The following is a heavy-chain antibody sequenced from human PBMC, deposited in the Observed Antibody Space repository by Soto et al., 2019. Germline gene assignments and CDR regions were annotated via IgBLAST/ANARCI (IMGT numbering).Heavy chain of an antibody. V-gene: IGHV1-3*01. D-gene: IGHD3-3*01. J-gene: IGHJ4*02. CDR1: GYTFTSCA. CDR3: ARWADFWSGYYYFDH. CDR2: INAGNGNT. Sequence: QVQLVQSGAEVKKPGASVKVSCKASGYTFTSCAMHWVRQAPGQRLEWMGWINAGNGNTKYSQKFQGRVTITRDTSASTAYMELSSLRSEDTAVYYCARWADFWSGYYYFDHWGQGTLVTVSS.